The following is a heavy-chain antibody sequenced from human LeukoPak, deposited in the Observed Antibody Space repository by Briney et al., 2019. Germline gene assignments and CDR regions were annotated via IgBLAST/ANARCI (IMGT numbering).Heavy chain of an antibody. Sequence: PGGSLRLSCAASGFTSRSYGIHGVRQAPGKGLEGVAVISYDGSNKYYADSVKGRFTISRDNSKNTLYLQMNSLRAEDTAVYYCAKDTGLYSYGSDYWGQGTLVTVSS. CDR2: ISYDGSNK. D-gene: IGHD5-18*01. CDR3: AKDTGLYSYGSDY. J-gene: IGHJ4*02. V-gene: IGHV3-30*18. CDR1: GFTSRSYG.